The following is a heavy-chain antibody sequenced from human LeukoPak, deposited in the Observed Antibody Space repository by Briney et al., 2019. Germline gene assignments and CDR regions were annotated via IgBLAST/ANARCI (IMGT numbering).Heavy chain of an antibody. CDR1: GYTFTSYA. V-gene: IGHV1-3*01. D-gene: IGHD2-15*01. J-gene: IGHJ5*02. CDR3: ARGRDCSGGSCYRWWFDP. Sequence: ASVKVSCKASGYTFTSYAMHWVRQAPGQRLEWMGWINAGNGNTKYSQKFQGRVTITRGTSASTAYMELSSLRSEDTAVYYCARGRDCSGGSCYRWWFDPWGQGTLVTVSS. CDR2: INAGNGNT.